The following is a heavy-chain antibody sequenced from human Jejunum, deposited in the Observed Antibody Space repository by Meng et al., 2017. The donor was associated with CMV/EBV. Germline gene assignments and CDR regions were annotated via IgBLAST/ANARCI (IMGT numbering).Heavy chain of an antibody. J-gene: IGHJ5*02. D-gene: IGHD1-26*01. CDR2: IYTSGST. V-gene: IGHV4-4*07. CDR3: ARQSGSYYWFDP. CDR1: AGPISGYY. Sequence: QVLLPASGQGLVDSSWTLSLICCVPAGPISGYYWSWIRPTAGKGLEWIGRIYTSGSTHSNPSCKSRLTMSVDFAKNQISLKLSAVTAADPAVYYCARQSGSYYWFDPWGQGTLVTVSS.